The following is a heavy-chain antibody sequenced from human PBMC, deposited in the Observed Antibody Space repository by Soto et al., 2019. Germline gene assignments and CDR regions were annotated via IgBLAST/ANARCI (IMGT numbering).Heavy chain of an antibody. V-gene: IGHV3-48*01. D-gene: IGHD2-2*01. J-gene: IGHJ6*03. CDR2: ISSSSSTI. CDR1: GFTFSSYS. CDR3: ARETFDIVVVPAAVYYYYYYMDV. Sequence: PGGSLRLSCAASGFTFSSYSMNWVRQAPGKGLEWVSYISSSSSTIYYADSVKGRFTISRDNAKNSLYLQMNSLRAEDTAVYYCARETFDIVVVPAAVYYYYYYMDVWGKGTTVTVSS.